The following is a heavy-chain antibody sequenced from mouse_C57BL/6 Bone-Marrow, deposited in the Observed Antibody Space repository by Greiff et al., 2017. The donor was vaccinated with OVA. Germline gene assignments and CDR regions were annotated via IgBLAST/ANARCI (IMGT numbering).Heavy chain of an antibody. CDR3: ARYDGYYYWYFDV. CDR2: INPNNGGT. Sequence: VHVKQSGPELVKPGASVKMSCKASGYTFTDYNMHWVKQSHGKSLEWIGYINPNNGGTSYNQKFKGKATLTVNKSSSTAYMELRSLTSEDSAVYYCARYDGYYYWYFDVWGTGTTVTVSS. CDR1: GYTFTDYN. D-gene: IGHD2-3*01. V-gene: IGHV1-22*01. J-gene: IGHJ1*03.